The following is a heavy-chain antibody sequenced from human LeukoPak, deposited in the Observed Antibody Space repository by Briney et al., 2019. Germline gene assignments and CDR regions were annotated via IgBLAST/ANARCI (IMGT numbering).Heavy chain of an antibody. V-gene: IGHV1-46*01. D-gene: IGHD2-15*01. J-gene: IGHJ5*02. CDR1: GYTFTNYY. Sequence: ASVKVSCKASGYTFTNYYMHWVRQAPGQGLEWMGIIHPSGGSTTSAQKFQGRVTMTRDTSISTSYMELSRLRSDDTAVYYCARDQRYCSGGSCYPDWFDPWGQGTLVTVSS. CDR3: ARDQRYCSGGSCYPDWFDP. CDR2: IHPSGGST.